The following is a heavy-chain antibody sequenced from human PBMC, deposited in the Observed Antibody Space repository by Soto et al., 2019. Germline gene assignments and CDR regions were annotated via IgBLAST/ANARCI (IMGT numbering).Heavy chain of an antibody. CDR2: VYYSGTT. CDR3: ARAPRDAIPDY. V-gene: IGHV4-59*01. D-gene: IGHD2-2*01. J-gene: IGHJ4*02. CDR1: NGSISNYY. Sequence: SETLSLTCTVSNGSISNYYWTWIRQPPGKGLEWIGFVYYSGTTNYNPSLKSRVTMSVHTPKNQFSLKLRSVTPADTAIYYCARAPRDAIPDYWGQGTLVTVSS.